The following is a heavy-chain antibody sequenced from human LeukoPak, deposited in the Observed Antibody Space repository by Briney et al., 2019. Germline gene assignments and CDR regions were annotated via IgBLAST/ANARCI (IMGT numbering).Heavy chain of an antibody. V-gene: IGHV5-51*01. J-gene: IGHJ3*01. CDR2: IYPGDSDT. CDR3: ARQSYCSGNSCYYAFDF. CDR1: GYSFINYW. Sequence: GESLKISCKGSGYSFINYWIGWVRQMPGKGLEWMGIIYPGDSDTRYSPSFQGQVTISADKSISTAYLQWSSLKASDTAMYYCARQSYCSGNSCYYAFDFWGQGTMVTVSS. D-gene: IGHD2-2*01.